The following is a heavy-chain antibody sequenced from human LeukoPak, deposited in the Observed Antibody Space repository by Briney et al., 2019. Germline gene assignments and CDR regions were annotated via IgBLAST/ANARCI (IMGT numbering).Heavy chain of an antibody. V-gene: IGHV1-2*04. CDR3: ARVYCSSTSCGYYYGMDV. CDR1: GYTFTGYY. J-gene: IGHJ6*02. CDR2: INPNSGGT. D-gene: IGHD2-2*01. Sequence: ASVKVSCKASGYTFTGYYMHWVRQAPGQGLEWMGWINPNSGGTNYAQKFQGWVTMTRDTSISTAYMELSRLRSDDTAVYYCARVYCSSTSCGYYYGMDVWGQGTTVTVSS.